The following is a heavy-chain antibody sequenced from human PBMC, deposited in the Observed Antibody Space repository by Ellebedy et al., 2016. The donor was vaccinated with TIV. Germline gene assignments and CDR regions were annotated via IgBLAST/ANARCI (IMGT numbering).Heavy chain of an antibody. CDR1: GFTFNNYA. V-gene: IGHV3-74*01. CDR2: INGDGTST. CDR3: ARDPVGVGPAFDV. J-gene: IGHJ3*01. D-gene: IGHD4-23*01. Sequence: GESLKISCAASGFTFNNYAMHWVRQAPGKGLEWVSRINGDGTSTAYADSVKGRFTISRDNAKNTLSLQMNSLRDEDTTIYYCARDPVGVGPAFDVWGQGTMVTVSS.